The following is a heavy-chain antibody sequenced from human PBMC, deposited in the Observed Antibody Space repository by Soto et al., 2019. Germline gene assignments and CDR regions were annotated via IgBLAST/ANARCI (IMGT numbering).Heavy chain of an antibody. V-gene: IGHV2-26*01. Sequence: QVTLKESGPVLVKPTETLTLTCTVSGFSLSNVRMGVSWIRQPPGKALEWLAYIFSNDEKTYNRSLRSRLAXSXANSTSQVVLTTTTMDPVDTGTYYCARVHRGNWFDPWGQGTLVTVSS. D-gene: IGHD3-10*01. CDR3: ARVHRGNWFDP. CDR2: IFSNDEK. J-gene: IGHJ5*02. CDR1: GFSLSNVRMG.